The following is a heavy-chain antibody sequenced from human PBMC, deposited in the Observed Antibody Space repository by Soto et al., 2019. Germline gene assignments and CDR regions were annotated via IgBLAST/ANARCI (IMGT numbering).Heavy chain of an antibody. J-gene: IGHJ4*02. CDR3: PSDYPDRSGYYSFDY. Sequence: SETLSLTCTVSGGSISSYYCSWIRQPPGKGLEWIGYIYYSGSTNYNPSLKSRVTISVDTSKNQFSLKLSSVTDAATAVYYCPSDYPDRSGYYSFDYWGQGTLVTVSS. D-gene: IGHD3-22*01. V-gene: IGHV4-59*01. CDR1: GGSISSYY. CDR2: IYYSGST.